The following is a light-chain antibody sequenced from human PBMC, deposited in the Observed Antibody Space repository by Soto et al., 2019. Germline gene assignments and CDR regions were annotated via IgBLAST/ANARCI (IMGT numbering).Light chain of an antibody. V-gene: IGLV2-23*01. J-gene: IGLJ2*01. CDR3: CSYAGRSTVV. Sequence: QSALTQPASVSGSPGQSITISCTGTSGDIGTYNLVSWYQQHPGRAPKLIIFEGNKRPSGISNRFSASKSGNTASLAISGLQAEDEADYHCCSYAGRSTVVCGGGTMLTVL. CDR2: EGN. CDR1: SGDIGTYNL.